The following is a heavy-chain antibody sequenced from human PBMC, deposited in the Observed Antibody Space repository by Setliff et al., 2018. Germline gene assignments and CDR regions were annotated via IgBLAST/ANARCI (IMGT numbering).Heavy chain of an antibody. V-gene: IGHV1-18*01. D-gene: IGHD3-9*01. Sequence: GASVKVSCKASGYTFNNYGIIWVRQAPGQGPEWMGWISAYSGETNYAQIFRGRVPMTTDTPTSTAYMELRSLTSDDTAVYYCARGQTLRHFDWPTAFDYWGLGTLVTVSS. CDR2: ISAYSGET. CDR1: GYTFNNYG. CDR3: ARGQTLRHFDWPTAFDY. J-gene: IGHJ4*02.